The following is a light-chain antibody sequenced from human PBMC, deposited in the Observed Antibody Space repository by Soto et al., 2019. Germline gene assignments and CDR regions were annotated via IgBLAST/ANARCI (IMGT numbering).Light chain of an antibody. V-gene: IGKV3-20*01. Sequence: EIVLTQSPATLSLSPGERATLTCRASQSVSNFLAWYQQRPGQSPRLVISGASMRASGVPVRFIGSGSGTDLTITITRLEPEDCEVYYGQQYGGSPITFGLGTRLEIK. CDR1: QSVSNF. CDR3: QQYGGSPIT. CDR2: GAS. J-gene: IGKJ5*01.